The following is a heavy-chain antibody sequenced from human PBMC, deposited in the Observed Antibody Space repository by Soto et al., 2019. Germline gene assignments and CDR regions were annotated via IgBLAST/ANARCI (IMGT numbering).Heavy chain of an antibody. J-gene: IGHJ4*01. CDR3: AKGGCSRPFDY. Sequence: GGSLRLSCAASGFTFSSYAMSWVRQAPGKGLEWVSAISGSGGSTYYADSVKGRFTISRDNSKNTLYLQMNSLKAEDTDVYYCAKGGCSRPFDYWGQGTLVTVSS. CDR2: ISGSGGST. D-gene: IGHD2-15*01. CDR1: GFTFSSYA. V-gene: IGHV3-23*01.